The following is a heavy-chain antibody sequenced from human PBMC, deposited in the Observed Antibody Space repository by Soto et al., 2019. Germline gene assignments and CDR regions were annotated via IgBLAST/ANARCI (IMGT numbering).Heavy chain of an antibody. CDR2: IRQDGSEK. CDR1: GFTFSSNW. V-gene: IGHV3-7*04. CDR3: AREIVVARGASYFDY. Sequence: GGSLRLSCVGSGFTFSSNWMTWVRQAPGKGLEWVGNIRQDGSEKNYVDSVKGRFTISRDNAKNSLYLQMNSLRAEDTAVYYCAREIVVARGASYFDYWGPGTLVTFSS. D-gene: IGHD2-2*01. J-gene: IGHJ4*02.